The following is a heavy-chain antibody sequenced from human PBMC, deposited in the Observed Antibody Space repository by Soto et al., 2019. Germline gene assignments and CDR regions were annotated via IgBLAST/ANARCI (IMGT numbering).Heavy chain of an antibody. Sequence: QVQLQESGPGLVKSWETLSLTCTVSGGSINTYYWSWIRQPPGTGLELIGHIYYSGSTSYNPSFKSRVTMSVDSSKNQLSLKLSSVTAEDTAVYYCAAVNSNRFFNWFDPWGQGALVTVSS. CDR2: IYYSGST. J-gene: IGHJ5*02. CDR3: AAVNSNRFFNWFDP. V-gene: IGHV4-59*01. D-gene: IGHD6-19*01. CDR1: GGSINTYY.